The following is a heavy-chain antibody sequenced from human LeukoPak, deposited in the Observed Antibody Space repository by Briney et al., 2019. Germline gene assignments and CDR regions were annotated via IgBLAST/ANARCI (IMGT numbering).Heavy chain of an antibody. J-gene: IGHJ4*02. CDR1: GFTFSNDA. Sequence: GGSLRPAWAASGFTFSNDAITWVRQAPGKGLEWVSGVNSDDGSTYYADSVRGRFTISRDNSKNTLYLQMNSRRAEDTAVYYCAKGISNPDDWGQGTLVTVSS. CDR3: AKGISNPDD. D-gene: IGHD4-11*01. V-gene: IGHV3-23*01. CDR2: VNSDDGST.